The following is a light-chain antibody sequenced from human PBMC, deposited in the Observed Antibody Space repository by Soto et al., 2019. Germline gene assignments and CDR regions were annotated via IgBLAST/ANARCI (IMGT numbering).Light chain of an antibody. CDR3: HCYDSSLSGYV. V-gene: IGLV1-40*01. J-gene: IGLJ6*01. CDR2: GNS. Sequence: QSVLTQPPSVSGAPGQRVTISCTGSSSNIGAGYDVHWYQQLPGTAPKLLIYGNSNRPSGVLDRFSGSKSGTSASLAITGLQAEDEADYYCHCYDSSLSGYVFGTGTKLTVL. CDR1: SSNIGAGYD.